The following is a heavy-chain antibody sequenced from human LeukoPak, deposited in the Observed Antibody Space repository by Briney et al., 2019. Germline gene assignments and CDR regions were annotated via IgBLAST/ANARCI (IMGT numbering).Heavy chain of an antibody. Sequence: GGSLRLSCVGSGFTFSDKWMSWVRQAPGKGPEWVASIKKDGSRKYYVDSVKGRFTISRDNAQNSLYLQMSSLRVEDTAIYSCARVGWELLNLHFDPWGQGTLVTVSS. CDR2: IKKDGSRK. CDR3: ARVGWELLNLHFDP. D-gene: IGHD1-26*01. CDR1: GFTFSDKW. J-gene: IGHJ5*02. V-gene: IGHV3-7*03.